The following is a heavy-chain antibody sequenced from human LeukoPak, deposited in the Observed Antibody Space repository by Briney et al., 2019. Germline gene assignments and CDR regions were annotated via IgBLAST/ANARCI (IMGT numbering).Heavy chain of an antibody. CDR1: GGSISSSSYY. D-gene: IGHD5-24*01. CDR2: IYYSGST. V-gene: IGHV4-39*01. Sequence: PSETLSLTCTVSGGSISSSSYYWGWIRQPPGKGLEWIGSIYYSGSTYYNPSLKSRVTISVDTSKNQFSLKLSSVTAADTAVYYCARHAEGDGYNPADEYIPHSSQGTLVTVSS. J-gene: IGHJ1*01. CDR3: ARHAEGDGYNPADEYIPH.